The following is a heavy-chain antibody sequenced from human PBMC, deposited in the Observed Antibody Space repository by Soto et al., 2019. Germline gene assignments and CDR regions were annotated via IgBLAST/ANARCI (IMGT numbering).Heavy chain of an antibody. D-gene: IGHD6-6*01. CDR1: GYTFTSYG. J-gene: IGHJ4*02. V-gene: IGHV1-18*01. Sequence: QVQLVQSGAEVKKPGASVKVSCKASGYTFTSYGISWVRQAPGQGLEWRGCISAYNGNTNYAQKLQGRVTMTTDTSTITAYMELRSPRSDDTAVYYCARELGQLEALDYWGQGTLVTVSS. CDR2: ISAYNGNT. CDR3: ARELGQLEALDY.